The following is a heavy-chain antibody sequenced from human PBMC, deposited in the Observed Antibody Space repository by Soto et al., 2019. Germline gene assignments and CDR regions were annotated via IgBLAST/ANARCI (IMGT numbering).Heavy chain of an antibody. Sequence: EVQLVESGGGLVKPGGSLRLSCAASGFTFSSYSMNWVRQAPGKGLEWVSSISSSSSYIYYADSVKGRFTISRDNAKNSLYLQMNSLRAEDTAVYYCARAPRGSYATYYYYGMDVWGQGTTVTVSS. J-gene: IGHJ6*02. CDR1: GFTFSSYS. V-gene: IGHV3-21*01. CDR3: ARAPRGSYATYYYYGMDV. D-gene: IGHD1-26*01. CDR2: ISSSSSYI.